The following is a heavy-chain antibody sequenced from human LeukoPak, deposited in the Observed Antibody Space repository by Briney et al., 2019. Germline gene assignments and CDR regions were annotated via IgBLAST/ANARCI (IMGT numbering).Heavy chain of an antibody. V-gene: IGHV1-2*02. CDR1: GYTFTGYY. CDR2: INPNSGGT. J-gene: IGHJ4*02. D-gene: IGHD6-13*01. Sequence: GASVKVSCKASGYTFTGYYVHWVRQAPGQGLEWMGWINPNSGGTNYAQKFQGRVTMTRDTSISTAYMELSRLRSDDTAVYYCARDLYSSTTPYYFDYWGQGTLVTVSS. CDR3: ARDLYSSTTPYYFDY.